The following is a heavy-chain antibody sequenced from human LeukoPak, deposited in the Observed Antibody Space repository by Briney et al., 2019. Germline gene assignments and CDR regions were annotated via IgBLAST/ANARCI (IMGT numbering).Heavy chain of an antibody. D-gene: IGHD6-19*01. J-gene: IGHJ4*02. CDR2: ISYDGSKG. Sequence: GGSLRLSCAASGFTFSSSAMHWVRQAPGKGLEWVAVISYDGSKGYYADSVQGRFTISRDNSKNTLYLQMNSLRVEDTAVYYCAKVRWDNSGWYFLDSWGQGTLVTVSS. V-gene: IGHV3-30*04. CDR3: AKVRWDNSGWYFLDS. CDR1: GFTFSSSA.